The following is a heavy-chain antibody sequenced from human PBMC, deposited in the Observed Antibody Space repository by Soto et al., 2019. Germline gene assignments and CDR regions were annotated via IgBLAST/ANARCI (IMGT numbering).Heavy chain of an antibody. CDR1: GASISSYF. Sequence: SETLSLTCTVSGASISSYFWSWIRQPPGKGLEWVAYVSYSGSPHYNPSLQSRVTVSVDTSKSQFSLEVTSLTAADTAVYYCARGGPVQLWAFDYWGQGSLVTVSS. D-gene: IGHD5-18*01. V-gene: IGHV4-59*01. J-gene: IGHJ4*02. CDR2: VSYSGSP. CDR3: ARGGPVQLWAFDY.